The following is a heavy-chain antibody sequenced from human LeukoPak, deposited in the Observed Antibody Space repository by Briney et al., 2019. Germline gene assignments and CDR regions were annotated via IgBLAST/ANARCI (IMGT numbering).Heavy chain of an antibody. CDR2: INSDGSST. D-gene: IGHD5-18*01. CDR3: ARRINTALVDY. CDR1: GFXFSSYW. Sequence: PGGSLRLSCAASGFXFSSYWIHWARQAPGKGLVWVSRINSDGSSTDYADSVKGRFTISRDNAKNTLYLQMNSLRVEDTAVYYCARRINTALVDYWGQGTLVTVSS. J-gene: IGHJ4*02. V-gene: IGHV3-74*01.